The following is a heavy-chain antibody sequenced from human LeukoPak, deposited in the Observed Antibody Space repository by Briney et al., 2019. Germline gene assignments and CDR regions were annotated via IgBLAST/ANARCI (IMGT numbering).Heavy chain of an antibody. J-gene: IGHJ3*02. V-gene: IGHV3-30*04. D-gene: IGHD7-27*01. CDR1: GFTFSSYA. CDR2: ISYDGSSQ. Sequence: GGSLRLSCAASGFTFSSYAMYWVRQAPGRGLEWVAVISYDGSSQYYADSVKGRFTISRDNAKDSLYLQMNSLRAEDTAVYYCARKTGGSLDIWGQGTMVTVSS. CDR3: ARKTGGSLDI.